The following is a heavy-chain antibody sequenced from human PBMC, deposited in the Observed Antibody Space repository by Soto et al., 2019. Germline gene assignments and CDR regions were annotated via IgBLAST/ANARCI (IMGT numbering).Heavy chain of an antibody. D-gene: IGHD2-21*02. CDR2: ISGNSGSI. V-gene: IGHV3-9*01. CDR3: AKGVRHIVVVTAGEWYFDL. Sequence: EVQLVESGGGLVQPGRSLRLSCAASGFTFDDYAMHWVRQAPGKGLEWVSGISGNSGSIGYADSVKGRFTISRDNAKNPLYLQSNSLRAEDTALYYCAKGVRHIVVVTAGEWYFDLWGRGTLVTVSA. CDR1: GFTFDDYA. J-gene: IGHJ2*01.